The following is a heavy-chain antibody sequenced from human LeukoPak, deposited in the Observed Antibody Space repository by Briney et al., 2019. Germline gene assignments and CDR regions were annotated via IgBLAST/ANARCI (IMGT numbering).Heavy chain of an antibody. CDR3: ARAPGYYGSGSSYYYYMDV. Sequence: PGGSLRLSCAASGFTFSAYSMNWVRQAPGKGLEWVSSISSSSSYIYYADSVKGRFTISRDNAKNSLYLQMNSLRAEDTAVYYCARAPGYYGSGSSYYYYMDVWGKGTTVTVSS. CDR1: GFTFSAYS. J-gene: IGHJ6*03. D-gene: IGHD3-10*01. V-gene: IGHV3-21*01. CDR2: ISSSSSYI.